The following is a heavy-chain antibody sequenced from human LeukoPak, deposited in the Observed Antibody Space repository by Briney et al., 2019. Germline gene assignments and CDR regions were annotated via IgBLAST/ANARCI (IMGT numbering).Heavy chain of an antibody. D-gene: IGHD3-22*01. CDR3: AKDHITMILLGY. Sequence: GGSLRLSCAASGFTFSSYGMHWVRQAPGKGLEWVAFIRYDGSNKYYADSVKGRFTISRDNSKNTLYLQMNSLRAEDTAVYYCAKDHITMILLGYWGQGTLVTVSS. V-gene: IGHV3-30*02. CDR2: IRYDGSNK. J-gene: IGHJ4*02. CDR1: GFTFSSYG.